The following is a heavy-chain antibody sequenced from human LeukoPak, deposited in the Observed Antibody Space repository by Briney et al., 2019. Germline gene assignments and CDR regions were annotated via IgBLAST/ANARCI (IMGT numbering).Heavy chain of an antibody. CDR2: IKQDGSEK. V-gene: IGHV3-7*01. CDR1: GFTFSGYW. J-gene: IGHJ4*02. Sequence: PGGSLRLSCAASGFTFSGYWMSWVRQAPGKGLEWVANIKQDGSEKYYVDSVKGRFTISRDNAKNSLYLQMDSLRAEDTAVYYCARDKVVGATYFDYWGQGNLVTVSS. CDR3: ARDKVVGATYFDY. D-gene: IGHD1-26*01.